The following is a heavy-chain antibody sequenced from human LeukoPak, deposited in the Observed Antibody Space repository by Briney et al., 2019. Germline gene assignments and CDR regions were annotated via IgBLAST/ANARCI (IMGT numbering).Heavy chain of an antibody. J-gene: IGHJ3*02. CDR3: ARERSGYYRDAFDI. CDR1: GYTFTSYG. D-gene: IGHD3-9*01. Sequence: ASVKVSCKASGYTFTSYGFSWVRQAPGQGLEWMGWISAHNANTNYAQKLQGRVTMTTDTSTSTAYMELTSLRSDDTAMYYCARERSGYYRDAFDIWGQGTMVTVSS. V-gene: IGHV1-18*04. CDR2: ISAHNANT.